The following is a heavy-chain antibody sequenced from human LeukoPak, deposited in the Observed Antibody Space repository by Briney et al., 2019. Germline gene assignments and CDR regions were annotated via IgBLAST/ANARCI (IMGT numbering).Heavy chain of an antibody. CDR1: GLTFGSYA. CDR2: ISGSDGNT. D-gene: IGHD3-10*01. J-gene: IGHJ4*02. V-gene: IGHV3-23*01. Sequence: PGGSLRLSCVASGLTFGSYAMGWVRQAPGQGLEWVSAISGSDGNTYYADSVKGRFTISRDLSKNTLYLQMNSLRAEDTAVYYCAKRNFGFDSWGQGTLVTVSS. CDR3: AKRNFGFDS.